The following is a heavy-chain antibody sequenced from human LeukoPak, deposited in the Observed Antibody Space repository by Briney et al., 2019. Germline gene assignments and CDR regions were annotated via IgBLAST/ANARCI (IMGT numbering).Heavy chain of an antibody. CDR3: ARDQVEFARPWDV. CDR1: GFTFSDYY. J-gene: IGHJ6*04. Sequence: GGSLRLACAASGFTFSDYYMSWIRQAPGKGREWVSYISSGGPLTYYADSVKGRFTISRDNAKNSLYLQIKSLRVEDTAVYYCARDQVEFARPWDVSGKGPTVIASS. V-gene: IGHV3-11*01. CDR2: ISSGGPLT. D-gene: IGHD3-10*01.